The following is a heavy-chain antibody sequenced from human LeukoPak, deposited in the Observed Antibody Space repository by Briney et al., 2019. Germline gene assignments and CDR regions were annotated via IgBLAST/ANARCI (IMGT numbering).Heavy chain of an antibody. CDR2: INPNSGGT. D-gene: IGHD3-22*01. CDR3: ARTDYYDTSGHIDY. J-gene: IGHJ4*02. V-gene: IGHV1-2*02. Sequence: ASVKVSCKACGYTFTGYYMHWVRQAPGQGLEWMGWINPNSGGTNNAQKFQGRVTMTRDTSISTAYMELSRLISDDTAEYYCARTDYYDTSGHIDYWGQGTLVTVSS. CDR1: GYTFTGYY.